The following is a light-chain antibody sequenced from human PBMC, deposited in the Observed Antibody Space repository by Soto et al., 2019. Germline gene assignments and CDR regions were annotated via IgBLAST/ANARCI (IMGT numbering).Light chain of an antibody. CDR2: GAF. CDR3: QQYKNWPPLT. Sequence: IVMTQSPATLSVSPGETATLSCRASQSVGGAVAWYQHKPGQAPRLLIVGAFIRATGVPGRFSGGGSGTEFTLTISSLQSEDFAVYYCQQYKNWPPLTFGGGTTVEIK. J-gene: IGKJ4*01. CDR1: QSVGGA. V-gene: IGKV3-15*01.